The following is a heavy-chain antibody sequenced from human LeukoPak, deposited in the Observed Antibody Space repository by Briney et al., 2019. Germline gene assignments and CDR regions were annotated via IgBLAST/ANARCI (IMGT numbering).Heavy chain of an antibody. CDR1: GGSISSSSYY. V-gene: IGHV4-31*03. CDR3: ARDWRYAFDI. CDR2: IYYSGST. Sequence: SETLSLTCTVSGGSISSSSYYWGWIRQHPGKGLEWIGYIYYSGSTYYNPSLKSRVTISVDTSKNQFSLKLSSVTAADTAVYYCARDWRYAFDIWGQGTMVTVSS. J-gene: IGHJ3*02.